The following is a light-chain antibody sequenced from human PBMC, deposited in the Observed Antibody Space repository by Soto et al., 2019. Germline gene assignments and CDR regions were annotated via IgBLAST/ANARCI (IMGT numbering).Light chain of an antibody. CDR3: CSFAGSNSWV. J-gene: IGLJ7*01. V-gene: IGLV2-23*01. Sequence: QSALTQPASVSGSPGQSITISCTGTSSDVGTYDLVSWYQHHPGAAPKLMIYEATRRPSGISNRFSGSKSGNTASLTISGLQAEDEADYYWCSFAGSNSWVFGGGTQLTVL. CDR2: EAT. CDR1: SSDVGTYDL.